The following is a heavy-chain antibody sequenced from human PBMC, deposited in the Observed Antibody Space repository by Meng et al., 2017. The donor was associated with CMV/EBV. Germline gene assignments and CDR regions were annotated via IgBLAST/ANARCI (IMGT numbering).Heavy chain of an antibody. CDR1: GYTFTGYY. D-gene: IGHD6-13*01. Sequence: ASVKVSCKASGYTFTGYYMHWVRQAPGQGLEWMGWINPNSGGTNYAQKCQGRVTMTRDTSISTAYMELSRLRSDDTAVYYCASHVYSSSWYTHYYYYYGMDVWGQGTTVTVSS. J-gene: IGHJ6*02. CDR2: INPNSGGT. CDR3: ASHVYSSSWYTHYYYYYGMDV. V-gene: IGHV1-2*02.